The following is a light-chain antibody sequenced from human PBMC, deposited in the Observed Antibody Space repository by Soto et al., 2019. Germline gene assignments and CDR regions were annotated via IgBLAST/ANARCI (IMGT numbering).Light chain of an antibody. V-gene: IGKV1-33*01. J-gene: IGKJ5*01. CDR1: QDITNY. CDR3: QHYDHLPIT. Sequence: DLQMTPSPSSLSASLGDRVTITFQASQDITNYLNWYQQKPGRAPRLLLYDASSLETGVPSRFSGSGSGTDFTLTISSLQPEDVATYYCQHYDHLPITFGQGTRLEI. CDR2: DAS.